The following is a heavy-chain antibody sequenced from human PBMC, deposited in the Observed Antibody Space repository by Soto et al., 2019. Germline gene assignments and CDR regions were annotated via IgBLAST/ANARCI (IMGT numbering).Heavy chain of an antibody. CDR2: IYSSGYT. CDR3: ERGSSNDRSFGFDY. CDR1: GGSISSYY. Sequence: PSETLSLTCTVSGGSISSYYWNWIRQAPGKGLEWIGYIYSSGYTNYNPSLKTRVTMSVGTSKNQFSLKLSSASAADSAIYYCERGSSNDRSFGFDYWGQGTLVTVSS. J-gene: IGHJ4*02. D-gene: IGHD3-22*01. V-gene: IGHV4-59*01.